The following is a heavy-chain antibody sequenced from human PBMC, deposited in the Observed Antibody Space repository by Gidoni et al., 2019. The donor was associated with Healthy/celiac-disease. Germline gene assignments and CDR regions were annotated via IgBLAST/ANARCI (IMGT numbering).Heavy chain of an antibody. D-gene: IGHD6-25*01. V-gene: IGHV3-23*01. CDR3: AKGVMAAGVNWFDP. CDR2: ISGSGGST. Sequence: EVQLLEPGGGLVQPGGSLRLSCAASGFTFSSYAMRWVRQAPGKGLVWVSAISGSGGSTYYADSVTGRFTISRGNSKNTLYLQMNSLRAEDTAVYYCAKGVMAAGVNWFDPWGQGTLVTVSS. CDR1: GFTFSSYA. J-gene: IGHJ5*02.